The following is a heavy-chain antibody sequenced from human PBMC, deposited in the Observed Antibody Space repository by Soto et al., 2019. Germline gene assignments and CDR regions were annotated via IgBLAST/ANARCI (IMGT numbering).Heavy chain of an antibody. D-gene: IGHD3-22*01. V-gene: IGHV5-51*01. J-gene: IGHJ6*02. Sequence: PGESLKISCKGSGYSFTSYWIGWVRQMPGKGLEWMGIIYPGDSDTRYSPSFQGQVTISADKSISTAYLQWSSLKASDTAMYYCAREPPRYYYDSSGYYSLDYYYYYGMDVWGQGTTVTVSS. CDR2: IYPGDSDT. CDR3: AREPPRYYYDSSGYYSLDYYYYYGMDV. CDR1: GYSFTSYW.